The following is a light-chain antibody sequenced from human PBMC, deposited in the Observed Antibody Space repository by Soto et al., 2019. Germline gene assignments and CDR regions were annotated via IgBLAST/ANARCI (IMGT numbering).Light chain of an antibody. CDR2: DVF. V-gene: IGKV3-11*01. Sequence: GTLSLSPGERATLSCRASQSISIYLAWYQQKPAQAPRLLIYDVFNRATGIPARFSGSGSGTDFTLTISSLEPEDFAVYYCQQRSNRPPEITFGQGTRLEIK. J-gene: IGKJ5*01. CDR1: QSISIY. CDR3: QQRSNRPPEIT.